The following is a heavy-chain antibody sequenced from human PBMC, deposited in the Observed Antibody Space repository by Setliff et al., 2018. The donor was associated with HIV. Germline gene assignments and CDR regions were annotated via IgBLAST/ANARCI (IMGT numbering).Heavy chain of an antibody. D-gene: IGHD3-22*01. J-gene: IGHJ4*02. Sequence: SETLSLTCAVSGYSISSGYYWGWIRQPPGKGLEWVGSIYHSGTTYYNPSLKSRVTISVDTSKSQFSLKLSSVTAADTALYYCASLPPLYDSSGYYFDYWGQGTLVTVSS. CDR3: ASLPPLYDSSGYYFDY. CDR2: IYHSGTT. CDR1: GYSISSGYY. V-gene: IGHV4-38-2*01.